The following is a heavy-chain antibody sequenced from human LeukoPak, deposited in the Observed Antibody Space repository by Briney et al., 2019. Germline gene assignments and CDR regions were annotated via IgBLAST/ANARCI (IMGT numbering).Heavy chain of an antibody. Sequence: PGGSLRLSCAASGFTISSNYMSWVRQAPGKGLEWVSVIYSGGSTYYADSVKGRFTISRDNSKNTLYLQMNSLRAEDTAVYYCARDLDNIYGYGGWWYFDLWGRGTLVTVSS. J-gene: IGHJ2*01. CDR3: ARDLDNIYGYGGWWYFDL. V-gene: IGHV3-53*01. CDR2: IYSGGST. CDR1: GFTISSNY. D-gene: IGHD5-18*01.